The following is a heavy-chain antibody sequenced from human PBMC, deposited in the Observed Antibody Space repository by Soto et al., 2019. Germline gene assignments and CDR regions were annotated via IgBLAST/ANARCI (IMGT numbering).Heavy chain of an antibody. CDR2: TSGGGSTA. Sequence: GGSLRLSCAASGFTFTSYVMSWVRQAPGKGLEWVAGTSGGGSTAFYADSVKGRFTISRDNAKNTVVLQMDSLRAEDTAIYYCAKDSNKYSSSLRSRYFEYWGQGTLVTVS. V-gene: IGHV3-23*01. CDR3: AKDSNKYSSSLRSRYFEY. CDR1: GFTFTSYV. J-gene: IGHJ4*02. D-gene: IGHD3-22*01.